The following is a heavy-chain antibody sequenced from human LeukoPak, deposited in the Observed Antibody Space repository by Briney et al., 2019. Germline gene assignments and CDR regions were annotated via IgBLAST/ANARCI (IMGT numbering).Heavy chain of an antibody. V-gene: IGHV3-21*01. J-gene: IGHJ4*02. Sequence: GGSLRLSCAASGFTFSSYSMNWVRQAPGKGLEWVSSISSSSSYIYYADSVKGRFTISRDNAKNSLYLQMNSLRAEDTAVYYCARDQGHCGGDCYPDYWGQGTLVTVSS. CDR2: ISSSSSYI. CDR1: GFTFSSYS. D-gene: IGHD2-21*02. CDR3: ARDQGHCGGDCYPDY.